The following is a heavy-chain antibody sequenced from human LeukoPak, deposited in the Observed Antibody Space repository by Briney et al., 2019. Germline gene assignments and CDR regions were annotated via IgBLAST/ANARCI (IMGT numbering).Heavy chain of an antibody. V-gene: IGHV1-2*02. CDR3: ARIYGDYDYYYMAV. J-gene: IGHJ6*03. Sequence: ASVKVSCKASGYTFTGYYMHWVRQAPGQGLEWMGWINPNSGGTNYAQKFQGRVTMTRDTSISTAYMELSRLRSDDTAVYYCARIYGDYDYYYMAVWGKGTTVTVTS. CDR2: INPNSGGT. D-gene: IGHD4-17*01. CDR1: GYTFTGYY.